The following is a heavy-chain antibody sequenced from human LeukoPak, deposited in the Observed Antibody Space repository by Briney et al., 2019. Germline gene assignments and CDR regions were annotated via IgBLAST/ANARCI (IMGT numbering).Heavy chain of an antibody. D-gene: IGHD3-9*01. CDR1: EFTFSSYG. CDR3: AKDAGQLRYFDWPYYFDY. Sequence: PGGSLRLSCAASEFTFSSYGMHWVRQAPGKGLEWVAFIRYDGSNKYYADSVRGRFTISRDNSKNTLYLQMNSLRAEDTTVYYCAKDAGQLRYFDWPYYFDYWGQGTRVTVSS. V-gene: IGHV3-30*02. J-gene: IGHJ4*02. CDR2: IRYDGSNK.